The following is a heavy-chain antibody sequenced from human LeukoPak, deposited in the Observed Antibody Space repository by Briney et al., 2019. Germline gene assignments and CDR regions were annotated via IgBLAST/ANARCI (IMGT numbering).Heavy chain of an antibody. CDR1: GYTFTNHA. D-gene: IGHD6-13*01. CDR2: IDTANGNT. J-gene: IGHJ6*02. Sequence: GASVKVSCKASGYTFTNHAMHWVRQAPGQGLEWMGWIDTANGNTKYLQKFQGRVTITRDTSARIVYMELSSLRFEDTALYYCARSSPSSSSDYYGMDVWGQGTTVTVSS. CDR3: ARSSPSSSSDYYGMDV. V-gene: IGHV1-3*04.